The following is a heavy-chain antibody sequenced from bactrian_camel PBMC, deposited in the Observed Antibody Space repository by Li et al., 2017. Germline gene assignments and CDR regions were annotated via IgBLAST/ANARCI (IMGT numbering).Heavy chain of an antibody. D-gene: IGHD5*01. J-gene: IGHJ4*01. CDR1: GVTFEGAD. CDR3: AADRGVGAETAYKY. Sequence: HVQLVESGGGSVQTGETLRLSCLGVGVTFEGADMNWYRQPPGKRCELVASTSSDGRTYYTDSVKGRFTIYEDNAKTAVYLQMNSLKPSDTAVYYCAADRGVGAETAYKYWGQGTQVTVS. CDR2: TSSDGRT. V-gene: IGHV3S55*01.